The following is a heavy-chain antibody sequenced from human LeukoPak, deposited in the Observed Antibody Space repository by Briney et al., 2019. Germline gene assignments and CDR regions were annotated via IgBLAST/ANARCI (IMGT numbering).Heavy chain of an antibody. CDR1: GFTFRSYG. CDR3: AHVASYVFS. Sequence: GGSLRLSCVASGFTFRSYGMHWVRQAPGKGLEWVAVISYDGSNKYYADSVKGRFTISRDNSKNTVYLQMDSLKYEDTAVYYCAHVASYVFSWGQGTLVTVSS. J-gene: IGHJ5*02. V-gene: IGHV3-30*03. CDR2: ISYDGSNK. D-gene: IGHD1-26*01.